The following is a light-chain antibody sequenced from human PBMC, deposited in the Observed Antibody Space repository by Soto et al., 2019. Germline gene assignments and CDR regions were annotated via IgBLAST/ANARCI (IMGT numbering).Light chain of an antibody. V-gene: IGKV3-20*01. CDR3: QHYGSSPPMYT. CDR1: QSVSSSY. Sequence: EIVLTQSPGTLSLSPGERATLYCRASQSVSSSYLAWYQQNPGQAPRLLIYGASSRATGIPDRFSGSGSGTEFTLIISRLEPEDFAMYYCQHYGSSPPMYTFGQGTKLES. J-gene: IGKJ2*01. CDR2: GAS.